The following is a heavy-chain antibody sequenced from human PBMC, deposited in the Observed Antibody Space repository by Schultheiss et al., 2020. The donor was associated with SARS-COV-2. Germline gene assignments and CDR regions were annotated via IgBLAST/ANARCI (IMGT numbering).Heavy chain of an antibody. D-gene: IGHD6-25*01. CDR2: ILYSGINK. J-gene: IGHJ5*02. CDR1: GFTFSSYG. CDR3: VKDRLHRAAPDEDWFDP. V-gene: IGHV3-30*02. Sequence: GGSLRLSCVGSGFTFSSYGMHWFRQAPGKGPEWVAWILYSGINKYYADSVKGRFTISRDNSKNTLYLQMNSLRPDDTAVYYCVKDRLHRAAPDEDWFDPWGQGTLVTVSS.